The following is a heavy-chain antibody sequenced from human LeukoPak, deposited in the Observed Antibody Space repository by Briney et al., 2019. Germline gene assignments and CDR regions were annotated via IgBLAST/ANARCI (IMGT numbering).Heavy chain of an antibody. V-gene: IGHV4-39*01. CDR1: GDSISSTAYY. Sequence: SETLSLTCTVSGDSISSTAYYWGWSRQPPGKGLEWLGMIHFSGTIYNNPSLMSRVTISVDTSKNQFSLKLTSVTAADTAVYYCTRRFDHAKSGYWGQGTLVTVSS. CDR2: IHFSGTI. D-gene: IGHD1-14*01. J-gene: IGHJ4*02. CDR3: TRRFDHAKSGY.